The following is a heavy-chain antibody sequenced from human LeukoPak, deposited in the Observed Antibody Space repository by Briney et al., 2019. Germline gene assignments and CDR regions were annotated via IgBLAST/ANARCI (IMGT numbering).Heavy chain of an antibody. CDR2: IKEDGSEK. CDR3: AKYAAAGAYDRHSEIDS. V-gene: IGHV3-7*01. J-gene: IGHJ4*02. D-gene: IGHD3-22*01. CDR1: GFTFSSYW. Sequence: GGSLRLSCAASGFTFSSYWLSWVRQAPGKGLEWLANIKEDGSEKYYVDSVKGRFTISRDNAKNSLYLQMNSLRAEDTAVYYCAKYAAAGAYDRHSEIDSWGQGTLVTVSS.